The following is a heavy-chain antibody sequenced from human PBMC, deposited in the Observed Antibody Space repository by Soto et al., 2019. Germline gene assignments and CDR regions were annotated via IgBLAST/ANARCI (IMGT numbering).Heavy chain of an antibody. Sequence: GSLRLSCASSGFTFSSYAMGWVRQGPGKGLEWVAVVSIGGSTHYADSVRGRFTISRDNSKNTLSLQMNSLTAEDTAVYFCAKRRGAGGHFDYWGQGALVTVSS. CDR1: GFTFSSYA. D-gene: IGHD2-15*01. J-gene: IGHJ4*02. CDR3: AKRRGAGGHFDY. V-gene: IGHV3-23*01. CDR2: VSIGGST.